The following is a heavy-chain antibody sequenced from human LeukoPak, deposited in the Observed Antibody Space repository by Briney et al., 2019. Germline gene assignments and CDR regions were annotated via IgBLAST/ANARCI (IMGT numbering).Heavy chain of an antibody. CDR3: TTSGTPFQY. V-gene: IGHV3-15*01. D-gene: IGHD3-10*01. CDR2: IKNEDDGGTT. CDR1: GFTFNNAW. J-gene: IGHJ4*02. Sequence: GGSLRLSCAASGFTFNNAWMSWVRLAPGKGLEWVGRIKNEDDGGTTDYAAPVKGRFTMSRDDSTNMLYLQMNRLKTEDTAVYYCTTSGTPFQYWGQGTLVTVSS.